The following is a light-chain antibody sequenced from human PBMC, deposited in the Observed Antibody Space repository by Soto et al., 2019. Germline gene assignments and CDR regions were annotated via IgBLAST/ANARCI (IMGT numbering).Light chain of an antibody. J-gene: IGKJ1*01. CDR3: EHNHITPPWT. CDR2: AWS. CDR1: QSIKKS. Sequence: DVQMTQSPSSLSASVGDRVTITCRASQSIKKSLNWYQQKPGKAPKLLIFAWSNLQSGVPSRFSGIGSGTVFTLTICSLQAVDFATYDCEHNHITPPWTFGPGTKVEVK. V-gene: IGKV1-39*01.